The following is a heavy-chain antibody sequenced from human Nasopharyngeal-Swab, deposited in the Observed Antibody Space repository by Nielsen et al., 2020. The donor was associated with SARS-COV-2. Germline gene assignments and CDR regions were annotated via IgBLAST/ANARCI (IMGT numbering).Heavy chain of an antibody. Sequence: GESLKISCAASGFTFSSYAMSWVRQAPGKGLEWVSVIYSGGSSKYYADSVKGRFTISRDNSKNTLYLQMNSLRAEDTAVYYCAKDSGDILDSTWLPGGYWGQGTLVTVSS. CDR2: IYSGGSSK. CDR1: GFTFSSYA. D-gene: IGHD7-27*01. V-gene: IGHV3-23*03. CDR3: AKDSGDILDSTWLPGGY. J-gene: IGHJ4*02.